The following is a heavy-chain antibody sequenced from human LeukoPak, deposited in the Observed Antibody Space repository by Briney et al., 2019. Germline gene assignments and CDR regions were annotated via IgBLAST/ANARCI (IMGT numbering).Heavy chain of an antibody. CDR2: IYYSGST. J-gene: IGHJ3*02. V-gene: IGHV4-61*01. CDR1: GGPVSSGSYY. CDR3: ARAAGYYYGSGSYYYAFDI. D-gene: IGHD3-10*01. Sequence: PSETLSLTCTVSGGPVSSGSYYWSWIRQPPGKGLEWIGYIYYSGSTNYNPSLKSRVTISVDTSKNQFSLKLSSVTAADTAVYYCARAAGYYYGSGSYYYAFDIWGQGTMVTVSS.